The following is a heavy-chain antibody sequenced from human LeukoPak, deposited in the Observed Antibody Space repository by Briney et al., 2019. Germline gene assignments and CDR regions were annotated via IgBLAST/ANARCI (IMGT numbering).Heavy chain of an antibody. V-gene: IGHV4-39*01. CDR1: GGSITSSY. CDR2: IYYSGST. J-gene: IGHJ5*02. D-gene: IGHD5/OR15-5a*01. CDR3: ARRVSAVDLGRFDP. Sequence: AETLSLTCTVSGGSITSSYWSWIRQPPGEGLEWIGNIYYSGSTYYNPSLKSRVTISVDTSKNQFSLKLSSVTAADTAVYYCARRVSAVDLGRFDPWGQGTLVTVSS.